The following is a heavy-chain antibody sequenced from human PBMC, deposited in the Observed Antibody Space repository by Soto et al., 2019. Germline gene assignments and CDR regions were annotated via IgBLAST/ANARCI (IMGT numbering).Heavy chain of an antibody. J-gene: IGHJ4*02. CDR1: GGSMSRSGYY. D-gene: IGHD6-13*01. V-gene: IGHV4-39*01. Sequence: QLQLQESGPGLVKPSETLSLTCTVSGGSMSRSGYYWGWVRQPPGKGLEWIGSMSYSGRAYDNPSLKSRVTISVDTAKNQFSLKLTSVTAADTAVYYCAKDSGSWRIDSWGQGTLVTVSS. CDR2: MSYSGRA. CDR3: AKDSGSWRIDS.